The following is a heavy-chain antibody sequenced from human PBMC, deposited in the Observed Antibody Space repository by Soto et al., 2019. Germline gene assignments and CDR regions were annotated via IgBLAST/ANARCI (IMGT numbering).Heavy chain of an antibody. Sequence: GESLKISCKGSGYSFTSYWISWVRQMPGKGLEWMGRIDPSDSYTNYSPSFQGHVTISADKSISTAYLQWSSLKASDTAMYYCARLWAAAGPNVYDYYGMDVWGQWTTVTVSS. V-gene: IGHV5-10-1*01. CDR1: GYSFTSYW. CDR2: IDPSDSYT. CDR3: ARLWAAAGPNVYDYYGMDV. J-gene: IGHJ6*02. D-gene: IGHD6-13*01.